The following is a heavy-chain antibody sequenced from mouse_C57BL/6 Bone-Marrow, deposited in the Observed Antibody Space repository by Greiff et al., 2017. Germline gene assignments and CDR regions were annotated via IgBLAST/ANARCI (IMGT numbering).Heavy chain of an antibody. J-gene: IGHJ2*01. V-gene: IGHV1-64*01. Sequence: VQLQQPGAELVKPGASVKLSCKASGYTFTSYWMHWVKQRPGQGLEWIGMIHPNSGSTNYNEKFKSKATLTVDKSSSTAYMQLSSLTSEDSAVYDCARRSYGITRYYFDDWGQGTTLTVSS. CDR1: GYTFTSYW. CDR3: ARRSYGITRYYFDD. CDR2: IHPNSGST. D-gene: IGHD2-4*01.